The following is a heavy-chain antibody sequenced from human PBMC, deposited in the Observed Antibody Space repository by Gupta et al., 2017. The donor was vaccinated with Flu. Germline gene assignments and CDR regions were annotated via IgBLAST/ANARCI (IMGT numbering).Heavy chain of an antibody. J-gene: IGHJ4*02. CDR2: VHPGDSYT. D-gene: IGHD3-3*01. CDR3: ARQYNDFWSGYSSYFDY. V-gene: IGHV5-51*01. Sequence: PGEGLEWMALVHPGDSYTRYNPSFQGQVTISADKSINTAFLQWSGLKASDTAIYYCARQYNDFWSGYSSYFDYWGQGTLVTVSS.